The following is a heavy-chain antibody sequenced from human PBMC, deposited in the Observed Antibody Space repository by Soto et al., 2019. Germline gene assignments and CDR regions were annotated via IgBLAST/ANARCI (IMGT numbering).Heavy chain of an antibody. D-gene: IGHD1-26*01. J-gene: IGHJ4*02. CDR3: ARDRVGATTSFDY. Sequence: QVQLVQSGAEVKKHGASVKVSCNASGYTFTSYGISWLRQAPGQGLEWMGWISAYNGNTNYPQKFQGRVTLTTDTSTSTAYMELRSLRSDDTAVYYCARDRVGATTSFDYWGQGILVTVSS. V-gene: IGHV1-18*01. CDR2: ISAYNGNT. CDR1: GYTFTSYG.